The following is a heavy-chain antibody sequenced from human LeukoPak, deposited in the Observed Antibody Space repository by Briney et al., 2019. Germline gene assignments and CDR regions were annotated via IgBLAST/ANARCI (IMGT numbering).Heavy chain of an antibody. V-gene: IGHV1-69*13. J-gene: IGHJ6*03. CDR3: ATVARNSSAYGYYDYMDV. Sequence: SVKVSCKASGGTFSSYAISWVRQAPGQGLEWMGGIIPIFGTANYAQKFQGRVTITADESTSTAYMELSSLRSEDTAVYYCATVARNSSAYGYYDYMDVWGKGTTVTISS. D-gene: IGHD6-19*01. CDR1: GGTFSSYA. CDR2: IIPIFGTA.